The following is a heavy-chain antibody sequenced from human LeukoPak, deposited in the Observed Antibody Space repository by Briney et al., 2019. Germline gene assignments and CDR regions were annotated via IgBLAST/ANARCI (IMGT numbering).Heavy chain of an antibody. V-gene: IGHV1-2*02. D-gene: IGHD6-13*01. CDR3: ARDSPLAAAGSYYYYYYGMDV. CDR2: INPNSGGT. Sequence: GASVKVSCKASGYTFTGYYMHWVRQAPGQGLEWMGWINPNSGGTNYAQKFQGRVTMTRDTSISTAYMELSRLRSDDTAVYYCARDSPLAAAGSYYYYYYGMDVWGQGTTVTVSS. J-gene: IGHJ6*02. CDR1: GYTFTGYY.